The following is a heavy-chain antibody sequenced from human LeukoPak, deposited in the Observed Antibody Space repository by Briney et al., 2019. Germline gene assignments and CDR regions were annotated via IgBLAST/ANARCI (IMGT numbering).Heavy chain of an antibody. D-gene: IGHD4-17*01. V-gene: IGHV4-61*02. CDR1: GDSLSSDSYC. J-gene: IGHJ6*03. CDR3: ATARADYGDYNSFYYMDV. CDR2: SYSSGRP. Sequence: SQTLSLTCTVSGDSLSSDSYCWSWIRPPAGKGLEWIGRSYSSGRPYYNPSLKSRVTISLDTSRNQFSLKLSSVTAADTAVYFCATARADYGDYNSFYYMDVWGKGTTVTVSS.